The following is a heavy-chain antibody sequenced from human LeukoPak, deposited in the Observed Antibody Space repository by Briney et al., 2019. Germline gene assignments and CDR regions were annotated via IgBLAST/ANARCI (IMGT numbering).Heavy chain of an antibody. CDR2: IRFDGTGE. CDR1: GFTFSNFG. Sequence: GGSLRLSCAASGFTFSNFGMHWVRQAPGKGLEWVAFIRFDGTGEFYADSVKARFTISRDNSQNPVSLQLNNLRIEDTALYYCAKTSLSDPSGHYYYMDVWGKGTTVTVSS. J-gene: IGHJ6*03. V-gene: IGHV3-30*02. CDR3: AKTSLSDPSGHYYYMDV. D-gene: IGHD3-3*01.